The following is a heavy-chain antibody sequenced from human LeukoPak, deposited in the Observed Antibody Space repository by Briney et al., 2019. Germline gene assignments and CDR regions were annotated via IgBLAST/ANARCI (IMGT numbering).Heavy chain of an antibody. CDR1: GFTFSSYS. CDR3: ARDRGGYCSSTSCYLHDY. Sequence: GGSLRLSCAASGFTFSSYSMNWVRQAPGKGLEWVSSISSSSSYIYYADSVEGRFTISRDNAKNSLYLQMNSLRAEDTAVYYCARDRGGYCSSTSCYLHDYWGQGTLVTVSS. J-gene: IGHJ4*02. CDR2: ISSSSSYI. D-gene: IGHD2-2*01. V-gene: IGHV3-21*01.